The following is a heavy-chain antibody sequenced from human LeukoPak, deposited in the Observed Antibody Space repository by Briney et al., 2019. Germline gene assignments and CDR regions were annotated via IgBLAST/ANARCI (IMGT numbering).Heavy chain of an antibody. CDR2: ISGSGGST. CDR3: ARDSPYCSGGSCHYYFDY. V-gene: IGHV3-23*01. J-gene: IGHJ4*02. Sequence: GGSLRLSCAASGFTFSSYAMSWVRQAPGKGLEWVSAISGSGGSTYYADSVKGRFTISRDNSKNTLYLQMNSLRAEDTAVYYCARDSPYCSGGSCHYYFDYWGQGTLVTVSS. CDR1: GFTFSSYA. D-gene: IGHD2-15*01.